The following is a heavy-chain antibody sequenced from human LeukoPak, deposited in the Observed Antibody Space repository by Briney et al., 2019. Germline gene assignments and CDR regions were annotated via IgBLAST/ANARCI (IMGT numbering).Heavy chain of an antibody. CDR1: GFTFSSYT. Sequence: GGSLRLSCAASGFTFSSYTMNWVRQAPGKGLEWVSSITGSGVGTYYADSVRGRFTISRDNSWNTLYLQMSSLRAEDTAVYYCAKDQVLSGSEASDIWGQGTVVTVSS. D-gene: IGHD2-2*01. CDR3: AKDQVLSGSEASDI. J-gene: IGHJ3*02. CDR2: ITGSGVGT. V-gene: IGHV3-23*01.